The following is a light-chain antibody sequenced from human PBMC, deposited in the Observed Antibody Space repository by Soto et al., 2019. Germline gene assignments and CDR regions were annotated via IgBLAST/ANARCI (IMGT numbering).Light chain of an antibody. J-gene: IGKJ2*01. CDR2: GAS. Sequence: EIVLTQSPGTLSLSPGERATLSCRASQSVSSSHLAWYQQKPGQAPRLLIYGASSRATAIPDRFSGSGSGTDFTLTISRLEPEDFAVYYCQQYGSSPQTFGQGTKLEIK. CDR3: QQYGSSPQT. V-gene: IGKV3-20*01. CDR1: QSVSSSH.